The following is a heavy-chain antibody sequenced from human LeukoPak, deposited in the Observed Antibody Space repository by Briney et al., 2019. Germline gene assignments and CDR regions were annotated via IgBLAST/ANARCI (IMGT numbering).Heavy chain of an antibody. CDR1: GFSFSKYG. CDR3: AKIDTFDYDTSGRHWLDS. D-gene: IGHD4-17*01. V-gene: IGHV3-30*02. J-gene: IGHJ5*01. Sequence: PGGSLSLSCVASGFSFSKYGMHWARQAPGKGLEWVSFLRFDATSNYYAESVRGRFIISRDNSRNTLYLQMNSLRTEDTAVYYCAKIDTFDYDTSGRHWLDSWGQGTLVTVSS. CDR2: LRFDATSN.